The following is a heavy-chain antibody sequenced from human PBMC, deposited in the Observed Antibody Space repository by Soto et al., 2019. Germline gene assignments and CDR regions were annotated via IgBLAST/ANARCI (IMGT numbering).Heavy chain of an antibody. D-gene: IGHD4-17*01. CDR3: AKGEYGDYDYFFDY. J-gene: IGHJ4*02. Sequence: EVQLLESGGGLVEPGGSLRLSCAASGFTFSSYAMSWVRQAPGKGLEWVSAISGSGGSTYYADSVKGRFTISRDNSKNTLYLQMNSLRAEDTAVYCCAKGEYGDYDYFFDYWGQGTLVTVSS. V-gene: IGHV3-23*01. CDR2: ISGSGGST. CDR1: GFTFSSYA.